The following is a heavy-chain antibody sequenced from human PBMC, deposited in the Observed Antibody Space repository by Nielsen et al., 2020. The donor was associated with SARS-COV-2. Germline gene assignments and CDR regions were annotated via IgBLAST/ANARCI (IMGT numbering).Heavy chain of an antibody. CDR2: IFHSGSA. V-gene: IGHV4-39*07. CDR1: GDSIRSPTFY. D-gene: IGHD1-26*01. Sequence: SETLSLTCSVSGDSIRSPTFYWAWIRQPPGKGLEWIGSIFHSGSAYYNPSLESRVTMSVDTSTNQFSLKVTSVTAADTAVYYCARETRYTGSSNSAFEIWGQGTMVTVSS. CDR3: ARETRYTGSSNSAFEI. J-gene: IGHJ3*02.